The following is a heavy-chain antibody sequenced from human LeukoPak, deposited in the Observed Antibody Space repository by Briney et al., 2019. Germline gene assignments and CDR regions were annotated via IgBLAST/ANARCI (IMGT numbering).Heavy chain of an antibody. J-gene: IGHJ3*02. CDR1: GVTVSSYY. Sequence: GGSLRLSCAASGVTVSSYYMSWVRQAPGKGLEWVSVIYSGGSTYYAHSVKGRFTISKDNSKNTLYLQMNSLRDEDTAVYYCAIDYSSGYRDDACDIWGQGTMVTVSS. CDR3: AIDYSSGYRDDACDI. D-gene: IGHD3-22*01. CDR2: IYSGGST. V-gene: IGHV3-66*01.